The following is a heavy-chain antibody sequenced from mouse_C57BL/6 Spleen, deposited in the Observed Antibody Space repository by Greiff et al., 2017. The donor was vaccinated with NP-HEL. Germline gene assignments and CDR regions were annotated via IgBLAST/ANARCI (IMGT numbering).Heavy chain of an antibody. CDR2: IDPSDSYT. J-gene: IGHJ4*01. Sequence: VQLQQSGAELVKPGASVKLSCKASGYTFTSYWMQWVKQRPGQGLEWIGEIDPSDSYTNYNQKFKGKATLTVDTSSSTAYMQLSSLTSEDSAVYYCATYDYVSMDYWGQGTSVTVSS. CDR3: ATYDYVSMDY. CDR1: GYTFTSYW. D-gene: IGHD2-4*01. V-gene: IGHV1-50*01.